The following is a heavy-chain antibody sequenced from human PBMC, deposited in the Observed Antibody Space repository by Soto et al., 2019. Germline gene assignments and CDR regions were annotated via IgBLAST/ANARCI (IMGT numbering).Heavy chain of an antibody. V-gene: IGHV1-18*01. D-gene: IGHD2-2*01. Sequence: ASVKVSCKASGYTFTSYGISWVRQAPGQGLEWMGWISAYSGNTNYAQRLQGRVTMTTDTSTSTAYMELRSLRSDDTAVYYCARVSPSLYYFDYWGQGTLVTVSS. CDR3: ARVSPSLYYFDY. CDR1: GYTFTSYG. CDR2: ISAYSGNT. J-gene: IGHJ4*02.